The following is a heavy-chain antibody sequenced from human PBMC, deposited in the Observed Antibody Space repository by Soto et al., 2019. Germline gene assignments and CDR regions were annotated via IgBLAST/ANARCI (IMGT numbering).Heavy chain of an antibody. D-gene: IGHD6-6*01. V-gene: IGHV1-69*13. CDR3: ARDHPIAASLNSYYYGMDV. Sequence: ASVKVSCKASGGTFSSYAISWVRQAPGQGLEWMGGIIPIFGTANYAQKFQGRVTITADESTSTAYMELSSLRSEDTAVYYCARDHPIAASLNSYYYGMDVWGQGTKVTSP. CDR2: IIPIFGTA. J-gene: IGHJ6*02. CDR1: GGTFSSYA.